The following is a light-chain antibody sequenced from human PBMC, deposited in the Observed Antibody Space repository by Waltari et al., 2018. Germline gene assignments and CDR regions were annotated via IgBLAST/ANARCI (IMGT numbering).Light chain of an antibody. CDR2: NVF. CDR1: QSLNRA. V-gene: IGKV3-20*01. J-gene: IGKJ1*01. Sequence: IVLTQSPGTLSMSPGEGVTLSCRASQSLNRALAWYQQKPGQAPRLLIYNVFNRATDIPDRCSGSGSGTEFSLTISRLEPEDFAVYYCQHYVSLPATFGQGTRVEIK. CDR3: QHYVSLPAT.